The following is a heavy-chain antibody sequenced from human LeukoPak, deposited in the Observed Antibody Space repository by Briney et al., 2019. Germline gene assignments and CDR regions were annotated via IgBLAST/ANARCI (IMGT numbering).Heavy chain of an antibody. CDR2: IRYDGSNK. V-gene: IGHV3-30*02. CDR3: AKEGWKGYCSGGSCYGLDY. D-gene: IGHD2-15*01. J-gene: IGHJ4*02. CDR1: GFTLSGHN. Sequence: GGSLRLSCAASGFTLSGHNMNWVRQAPGKGLEWVAFIRYDGSNKYYADSVKGRFTISRDNSKNTLYLQMNSLRAEDTAVYYCAKEGWKGYCSGGSCYGLDYWGQGTLVTVSS.